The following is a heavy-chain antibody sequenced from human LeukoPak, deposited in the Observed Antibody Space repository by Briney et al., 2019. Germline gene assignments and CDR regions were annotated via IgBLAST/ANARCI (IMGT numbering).Heavy chain of an antibody. J-gene: IGHJ6*03. V-gene: IGHV1-69*13. CDR1: GGTFSSYA. Sequence: AASVKVSCKASGGTFSSYAISWVRQAPGQGLEWMGGIIPIFGTANYAQKFQGRVTITADESTSTAYMELSSLRSEDTAVYYCARVLTRTVNHYYYYMDVWGKGTTVTVSS. CDR3: ARVLTRTVNHYYYYMDV. CDR2: IIPIFGTA. D-gene: IGHD1-14*01.